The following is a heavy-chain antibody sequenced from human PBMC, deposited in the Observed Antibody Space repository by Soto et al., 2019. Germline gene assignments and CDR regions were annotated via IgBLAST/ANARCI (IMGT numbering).Heavy chain of an antibody. J-gene: IGHJ4*02. V-gene: IGHV3-48*03. CDR1: GFTFSNSE. Sequence: EVQLVESGGGLVQPGGSLSLSCAASGFTFSNSEMNWVRQAPGKGLEWISYITSTGTTTYYADSVKGRFTISRDNAKNSLYLKMNSLRAEDTAVYYCARGNSPVNVYWGQGTLVTVSS. CDR2: ITSTGTTT. CDR3: ARGNSPVNVY. D-gene: IGHD3-16*02.